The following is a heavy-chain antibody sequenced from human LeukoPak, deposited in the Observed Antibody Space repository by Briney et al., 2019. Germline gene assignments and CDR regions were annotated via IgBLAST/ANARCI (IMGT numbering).Heavy chain of an antibody. J-gene: IGHJ4*02. CDR3: TKDLHDYIGRSYRGYFDS. CDR1: GFTLGDYA. D-gene: IGHD3-16*02. Sequence: GGSLRLSCAASGFTLGDYAMHWVRQAPGKGPEWVSLISGDGGRTKYADSVKGRFTMSRDNSRNSLFLQMKSLRSEDTAFYYCTKDLHDYIGRSYRGYFDSWGQGILVTVSS. V-gene: IGHV3-43*02. CDR2: ISGDGGRT.